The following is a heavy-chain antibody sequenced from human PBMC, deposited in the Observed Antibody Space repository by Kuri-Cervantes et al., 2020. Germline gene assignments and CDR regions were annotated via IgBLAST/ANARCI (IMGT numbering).Heavy chain of an antibody. J-gene: IGHJ6*03. CDR2: IIPIFGTA. CDR3: ARVVEWGSGSYYNYFDYYYYMDV. V-gene: IGHV1-69*06. D-gene: IGHD3-10*01. Sequence: SVKVSCKASGGTFSSYAISWVRQAPGQGLEWMGGIIPIFGTANYAQKFQGRVTITADKSTSTAYMELSSLRSEDTAVYYCARVVEWGSGSYYNYFDYYYYMDVRGKGTTVTVSS. CDR1: GGTFSSYA.